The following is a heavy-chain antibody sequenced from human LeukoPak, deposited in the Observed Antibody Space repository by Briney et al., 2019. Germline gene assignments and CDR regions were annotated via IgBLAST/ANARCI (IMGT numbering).Heavy chain of an antibody. V-gene: IGHV3-15*01. CDR1: GFTFSNAW. J-gene: IGHJ6*02. CDR3: TTVVVVTAVHYYGMDV. D-gene: IGHD2-21*02. Sequence: GGSLRLSCAASGFTFSNAWMSWVRQAPGTGLEWVGRIKSKTDGGTTDYAAPVKGRFTISRDDSKSTLYLQMNSLKTEDTAVYYCTTVVVVTAVHYYGMDVWGQGTTVTVSS. CDR2: IKSKTDGGTT.